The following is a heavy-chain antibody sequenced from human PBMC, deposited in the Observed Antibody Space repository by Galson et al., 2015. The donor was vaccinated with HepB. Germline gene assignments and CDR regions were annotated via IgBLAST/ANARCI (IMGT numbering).Heavy chain of an antibody. D-gene: IGHD3-22*01. CDR2: IYYSGST. CDR3: ARWFYDSSGYPTAFDH. J-gene: IGHJ4*02. V-gene: IGHV4-31*03. Sequence: TLSLTCIVSGASISSRGYYWSWIRQHPGKGLECIGYIYYSGSTYYNPSLKSRVTMSVDTSKNHFSLKLRSVTAADTAVYYCARWFYDSSGYPTAFDHWGQGTLVTVSS. CDR1: GASISSRGYY.